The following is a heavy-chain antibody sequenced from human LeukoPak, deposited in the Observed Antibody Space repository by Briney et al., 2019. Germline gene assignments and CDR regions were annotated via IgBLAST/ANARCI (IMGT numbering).Heavy chain of an antibody. J-gene: IGHJ4*02. V-gene: IGHV3-23*01. CDR3: ARDYADYVGYFFFDY. Sequence: GGSLRLSCAASGFTFNNYAMNWVRQAPEKGLEWVSSISGGGETTYYADSAKGRFTISRDNSQSTLYLQMNSLRAEDTAVYYCARDYADYVGYFFFDYWGQGTLVTVPS. D-gene: IGHD4-17*01. CDR2: ISGGGETT. CDR1: GFTFNNYA.